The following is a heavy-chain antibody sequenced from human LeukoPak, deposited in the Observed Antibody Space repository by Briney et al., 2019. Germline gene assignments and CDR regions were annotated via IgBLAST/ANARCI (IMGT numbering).Heavy chain of an antibody. CDR3: ARRRYYYDSSGYYYFDY. Sequence: SETLSLTCSVSGGSISSSNYYWGWVRQPPGRGLEWIGYIYYSGSTNYNPSLKSRVTISVDTSKNQVSLMLSSVAAADTAVYYCARRRYYYDSSGYYYFDYWGQGTLVTVSS. V-gene: IGHV4-61*05. J-gene: IGHJ4*02. CDR2: IYYSGST. CDR1: GGSISSSNYY. D-gene: IGHD3-22*01.